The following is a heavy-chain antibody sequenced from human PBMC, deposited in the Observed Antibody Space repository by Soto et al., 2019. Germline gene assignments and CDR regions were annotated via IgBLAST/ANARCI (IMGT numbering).Heavy chain of an antibody. CDR2: INHSGRT. Sequence: SETLSLTCAVYGGSFSGYYWSWIRQPPGKGLEWIGEINHSGRTNYNPSLKGRVIISVDTSKNQFSLNLSSVTAADTAVYYCARTTGLEWFRRTYGLDVWGQGTTVTVSS. J-gene: IGHJ6*02. D-gene: IGHD3-3*01. V-gene: IGHV4-34*01. CDR3: ARTTGLEWFRRTYGLDV. CDR1: GGSFSGYY.